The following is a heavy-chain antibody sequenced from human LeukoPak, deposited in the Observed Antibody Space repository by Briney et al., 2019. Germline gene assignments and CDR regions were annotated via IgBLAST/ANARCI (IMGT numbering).Heavy chain of an antibody. CDR3: ARVLRYCSGGNCYSGGLGYMDV. V-gene: IGHV3-11*01. CDR1: GFTFSDYN. CDR2: ISRSGSTK. J-gene: IGHJ6*03. Sequence: GGSLRLSCAASGFTFSDYNMRWICQAPGKGLEWVSSISRSGSTKYYVDSVKGRCTISRVNATSSLFLQMTSLRAEDTAVYYCARVLRYCSGGNCYSGGLGYMDVWGKGTTVTISS. D-gene: IGHD2-15*01.